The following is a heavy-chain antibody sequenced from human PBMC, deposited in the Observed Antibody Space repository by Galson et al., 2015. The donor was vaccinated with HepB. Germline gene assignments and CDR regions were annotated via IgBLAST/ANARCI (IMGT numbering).Heavy chain of an antibody. CDR2: MNTNTGKP. J-gene: IGHJ6*03. Sequence: SVKVSCKASGYTFTDYVVNWVRQAPGQGLEWMGWMNTNTGKPTYAPGFAGRFVFSLDTSVTTAYLQISSLETDDTAVYYCAGSPLRFLDWLPYYDYYYMDVGGEGTTVTSSS. CDR3: AGSPLRFLDWLPYYDYYYMDV. CDR1: GYTFTDYV. D-gene: IGHD3-3*01. V-gene: IGHV7-4-1*02.